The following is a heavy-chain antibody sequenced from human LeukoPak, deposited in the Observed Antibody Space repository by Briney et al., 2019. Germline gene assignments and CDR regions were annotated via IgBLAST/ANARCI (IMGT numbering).Heavy chain of an antibody. CDR1: GFTLSSYS. CDR2: ISSSSSPI. Sequence: GGSLRLSCAASGFTLSSYSMNWVRQAPGKGLEWVSFISSSSSPIYYADSVKGRFTISRDNSKNTLYLQMNSLRAEDTAVYYCAKDNAYYYADYWGQGTLVTVSS. CDR3: AKDNAYYYADY. J-gene: IGHJ4*02. D-gene: IGHD3-10*01. V-gene: IGHV3-48*01.